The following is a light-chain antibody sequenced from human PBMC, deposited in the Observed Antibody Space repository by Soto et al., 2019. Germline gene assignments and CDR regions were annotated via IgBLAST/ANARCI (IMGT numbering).Light chain of an antibody. CDR2: GAS. Sequence: EIVLTPSPATLSLSPGERATLSCRASQTITTELAWYQQKPGQPPRLLIYGASTRATGIPARFSGSGSGTDFTLTISRLEPEDFAVYYCQQYGSSPRTFGQGTKV. CDR1: QTITTE. V-gene: IGKV3-20*01. CDR3: QQYGSSPRT. J-gene: IGKJ1*01.